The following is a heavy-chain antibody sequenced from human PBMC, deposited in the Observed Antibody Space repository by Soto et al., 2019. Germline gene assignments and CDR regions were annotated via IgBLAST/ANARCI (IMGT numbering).Heavy chain of an antibody. V-gene: IGHV4-59*01. J-gene: IGHJ4*02. CDR3: ARTRWGDF. Sequence: QVQLQESGPGLVKPSETLSLTCTVSGGSISSYYWSWIRQPPGKGLEWIGYIYYSGSTNYNPSLXSXAXISVDTSKNQFPLKLSSVTAADTAVYYCARTRWGDFWGQGTLVTVSS. CDR1: GGSISSYY. D-gene: IGHD2-2*01. CDR2: IYYSGST.